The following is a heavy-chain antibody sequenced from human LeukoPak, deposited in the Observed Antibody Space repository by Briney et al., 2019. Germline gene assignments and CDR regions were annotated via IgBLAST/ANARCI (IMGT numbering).Heavy chain of an antibody. J-gene: IGHJ3*02. CDR2: INHSGST. CDR1: GGSFSGYY. CDR3: ARGGCSGGSCYEDAFDI. V-gene: IGHV4-34*01. Sequence: SETLSLTCAVYGGSFSGYYWSWIRQPPGKGLEWMGEINHSGSTNYNPSLKSRVTISVDTSKNQFSLKLSSVTAADTAVYYCARGGCSGGSCYEDAFDIWGQGTMVTVSS. D-gene: IGHD2-15*01.